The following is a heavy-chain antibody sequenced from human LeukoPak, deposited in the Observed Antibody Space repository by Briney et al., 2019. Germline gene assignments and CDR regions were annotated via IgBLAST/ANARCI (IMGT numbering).Heavy chain of an antibody. V-gene: IGHV3-30*02. D-gene: IGHD1-26*01. CDR2: IRYDGNNK. J-gene: IGHJ4*02. CDR1: GFSFSDYS. Sequence: GGSLRLSCAASGFSFSDYSMNWVRQAPGKGLEWVTFIRYDGNNKYYADSVKGRFTISRDNSKNTLYLQMNSLRAEDTAVYYCAKDSSGNYSTELDYWGQGTLVTVSS. CDR3: AKDSSGNYSTELDY.